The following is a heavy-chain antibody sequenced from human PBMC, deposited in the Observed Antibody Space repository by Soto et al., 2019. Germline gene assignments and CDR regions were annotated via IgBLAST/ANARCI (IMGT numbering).Heavy chain of an antibody. V-gene: IGHV3-30-3*01. D-gene: IGHD5-12*01. CDR2: ISYDGSNK. Sequence: QVQLVESGGGVVQPGRSLRLSCAASGFTFSSYAMHWVRQAPGKGLEWVAVISYDGSNKYYADSVKGRFTISRDNSKNRLYLQMKSVRAQDTAVYYCARDSNSGSDGRGPYYYYYGMDVWGQGTTVTVSS. J-gene: IGHJ6*02. CDR1: GFTFSSYA. CDR3: ARDSNSGSDGRGPYYYYYGMDV.